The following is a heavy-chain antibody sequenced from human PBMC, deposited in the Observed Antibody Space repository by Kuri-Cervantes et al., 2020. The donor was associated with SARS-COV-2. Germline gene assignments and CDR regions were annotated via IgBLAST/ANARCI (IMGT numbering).Heavy chain of an antibody. V-gene: IGHV4-39*01. CDR3: ARQPPSDYDFWSGYYPLLYMDV. Sequence: SETLSLTCTVSGGSISSSSYYWGWIRQPPGKGLEWIGSIYYSGSTYYNPSLKSRVTISVDTSKNQFSLKLSSVTAADTAVYYCARQPPSDYDFWSGYYPLLYMDVWGKGTTVTVSS. J-gene: IGHJ6*03. CDR2: IYYSGST. CDR1: GGSISSSSYY. D-gene: IGHD3-3*01.